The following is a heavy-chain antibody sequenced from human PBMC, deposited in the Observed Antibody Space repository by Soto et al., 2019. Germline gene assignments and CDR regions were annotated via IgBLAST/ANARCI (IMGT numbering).Heavy chain of an antibody. CDR2: IFYSRST. V-gene: IGHV4-59*01. J-gene: IGHJ3*02. D-gene: IGHD4-17*01. Sequence: PSETLSLPCTVSGGSISSYYWSWIRQPPGKGLEWIGFIFYSRSTNSNPSLKSRVTISLDTAKNQFSLKLSSVTAADTAMYYCARVAHDYGDYVGAFDIWGQGTMVTVSS. CDR1: GGSISSYY. CDR3: ARVAHDYGDYVGAFDI.